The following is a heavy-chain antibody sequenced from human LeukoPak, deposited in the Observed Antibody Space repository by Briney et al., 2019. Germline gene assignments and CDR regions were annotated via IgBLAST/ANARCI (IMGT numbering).Heavy chain of an antibody. CDR2: IYYSGST. V-gene: IGHV4-39*01. J-gene: IGHJ4*02. CDR3: ARRAQIAAAGSFDY. CDR1: GGSISSSSYY. D-gene: IGHD6-13*01. Sequence: SETLSLTCTVSGGSISSSSYYWGWIRQPPGKGLEWIGSIYYSGSTYYNPSLKSRVTISVDTSKNQFSLKLSSVTAADTAVYYCARRAQIAAAGSFDYWGQRTLVTVSS.